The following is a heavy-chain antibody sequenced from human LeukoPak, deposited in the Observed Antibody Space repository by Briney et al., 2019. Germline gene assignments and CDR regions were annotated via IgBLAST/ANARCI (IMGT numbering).Heavy chain of an antibody. V-gene: IGHV4-4*02. CDR1: GGSISSSNW. J-gene: IGHJ4*02. Sequence: SETLSLTCAVSGGSISSSNWWSWVRQPPGKGLEWIGETYHSGSTNYNPSLKSRVTVSVDKSKNQFSLKLSSVTAAHTAVYYCARGQSSRVVPAAMYHDYWGQGTLVTVSS. CDR3: ARGQSSRVVPAAMYHDY. CDR2: TYHSGST. D-gene: IGHD2-2*01.